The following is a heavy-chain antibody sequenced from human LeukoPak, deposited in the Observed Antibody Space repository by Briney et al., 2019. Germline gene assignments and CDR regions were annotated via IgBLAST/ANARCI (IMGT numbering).Heavy chain of an antibody. CDR2: LSGSGVTT. D-gene: IGHD3-22*01. Sequence: GGSLRLSCAASGFTFTSYAMSWVRQAPGKGLEWVSALSGSGVTTYYADSVKGRFTISRDTSKNTLYLQMNSLRAEDTAVYYCARGKGSGYYLDVPYFDYWGQGTLVTVSS. V-gene: IGHV3-23*01. CDR1: GFTFTSYA. CDR3: ARGKGSGYYLDVPYFDY. J-gene: IGHJ4*02.